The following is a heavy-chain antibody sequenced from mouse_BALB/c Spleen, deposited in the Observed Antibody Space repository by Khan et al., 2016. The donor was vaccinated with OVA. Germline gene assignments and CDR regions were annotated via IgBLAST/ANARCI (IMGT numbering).Heavy chain of an antibody. J-gene: IGHJ4*01. CDR2: ISNLAYSI. Sequence: EVQLVESGGGLVQPGGSRKLSCAASGFTFSDYGMAWVRQAPGKGPEWVAFISNLAYSIYYADTVTGRFTISRENAKNNLYLEMSSLRSGGTAMSYCARSWAMDYWGQGTSVTVSS. V-gene: IGHV5-15*02. CDR3: ARSWAMDY. CDR1: GFTFSDYG.